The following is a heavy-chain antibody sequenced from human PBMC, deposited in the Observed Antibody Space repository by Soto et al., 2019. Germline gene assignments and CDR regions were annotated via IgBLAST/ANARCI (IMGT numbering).Heavy chain of an antibody. Sequence: QVQLQESGPGLVKPSQTLSLTCNVSGESISSGGYYWSWIRHHPGKGLEWIGYIYDTESAYYNPSLKSRVIISMDTSKNQFAMRLSSVTAADTAVYYCARASSSSSAADYWGQGILGTVSS. D-gene: IGHD6-6*01. CDR1: GESISSGGYY. CDR2: IYDTESA. CDR3: ARASSSSSAADY. J-gene: IGHJ4*02. V-gene: IGHV4-31*03.